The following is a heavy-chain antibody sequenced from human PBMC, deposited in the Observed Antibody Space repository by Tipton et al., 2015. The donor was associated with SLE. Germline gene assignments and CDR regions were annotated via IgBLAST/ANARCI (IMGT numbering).Heavy chain of an antibody. Sequence: TLSLTCTVSGGSISSGSYYWSWIRQPAGKGLEWIGRIYTSGSTNYNPSLKSRVTISVDTSKNQFSLKLSSVTAADTAVYYCARLRVVAATGWFDPWGQGTLVTVSS. V-gene: IGHV4-61*02. J-gene: IGHJ5*02. D-gene: IGHD2-15*01. CDR2: IYTSGST. CDR3: ARLRVVAATGWFDP. CDR1: GGSISSGSYY.